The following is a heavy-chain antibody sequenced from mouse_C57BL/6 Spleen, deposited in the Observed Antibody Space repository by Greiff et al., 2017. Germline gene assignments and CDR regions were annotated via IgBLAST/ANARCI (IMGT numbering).Heavy chain of an antibody. CDR2: IYPGGGDT. J-gene: IGHJ4*01. D-gene: IGHD1-1*01. Sequence: QVHVKQSGAELVKPGASVKISCKASGYAFSSYGMNWVKQRPGKGLEWIGQIYPGGGDTYYNGKFKGKATLTADKSSSTAYMQLSSLTSEDSAVXFCAGYDYGGYAMDYWGQGTSVTVSS. CDR1: GYAFSSYG. V-gene: IGHV1-80*01. CDR3: AGYDYGGYAMDY.